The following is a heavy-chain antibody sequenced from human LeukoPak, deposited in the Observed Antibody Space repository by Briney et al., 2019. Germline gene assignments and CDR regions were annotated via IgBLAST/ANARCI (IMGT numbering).Heavy chain of an antibody. J-gene: IGHJ3*02. D-gene: IGHD3-10*01. CDR3: AREELWFGELSVAAFDI. CDR2: ISSSGGTT. Sequence: PGGSLRRSCAAAAFTFSSYEMNWVRQAPGKGREWVSYISSSGGTTYYADSVKGRFTISRDNAKNSLYLQMNSLRAEDTAVYYCAREELWFGELSVAAFDIWGQGTMVTVSS. CDR1: AFTFSSYE. V-gene: IGHV3-48*03.